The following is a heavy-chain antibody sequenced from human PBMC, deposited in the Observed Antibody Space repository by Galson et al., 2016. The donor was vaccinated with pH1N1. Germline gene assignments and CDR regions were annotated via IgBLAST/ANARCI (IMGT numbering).Heavy chain of an antibody. D-gene: IGHD1-14*01. CDR1: GASISSGSYY. CDR3: ARSAGLEYNGFAGSYYSMDV. V-gene: IGHV4-61*02. Sequence: TLSLTCTVSGASISSGSYYWSWFRQPAGKGREWIGRIYISGSTSYNLSLKSRFTIILDTSKDKFSLRLSSVTAADTAVYYGARSAGLEYNGFAGSYYSMDVWGKGTTVTVSS. CDR2: IYISGST. J-gene: IGHJ6*03.